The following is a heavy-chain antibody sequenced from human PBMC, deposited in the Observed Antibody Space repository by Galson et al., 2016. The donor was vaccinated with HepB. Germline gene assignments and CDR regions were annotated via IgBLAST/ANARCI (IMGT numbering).Heavy chain of an antibody. V-gene: IGHV4-39*01. Sequence: LSLTCSVSGGSIRSSNYYWGWIRQPPGKGLEWIGSLYCTENTYSNPSLKSRLTMSIDTSKKQFSLKLRSVTAADTAVYFCARHQRRDAYILKSFDLWGRGTLVTVSS. CDR3: ARHQRRDAYILKSFDL. CDR1: GGSIRSSNYY. D-gene: IGHD5-24*01. J-gene: IGHJ2*01. CDR2: LYCTENT.